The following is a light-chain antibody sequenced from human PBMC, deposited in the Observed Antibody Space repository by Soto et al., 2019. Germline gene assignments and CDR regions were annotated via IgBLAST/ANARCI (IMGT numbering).Light chain of an antibody. CDR3: QQYNNGLT. CDR2: GAS. V-gene: IGKV3-15*01. J-gene: IGKJ4*01. CDR1: QSVSSK. Sequence: EIVMTQSPATLSVSPGERATLSCRASQSVSSKLAWYQQRPGQAPRLLIYGASTRATGIPARFSGSGSGTEFTLTISSLQSEDFAVYYCQQYNNGLTSGGGTKVEIK.